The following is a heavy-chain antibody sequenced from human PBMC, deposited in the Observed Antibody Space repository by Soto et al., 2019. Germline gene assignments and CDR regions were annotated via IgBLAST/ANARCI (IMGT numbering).Heavy chain of an antibody. Sequence: TLSLACTASGDSSRDHSDYWTRIRQRPSKGLEWFGSSSFYATTYLNPSLKSRATISVATSKNKLSLRVSSVTATDTAIYYCTRRYNWNYNYCDPWGPGALVTVFS. D-gene: IGHD1-20*01. V-gene: IGHV4-39*01. CDR2: SSFYATT. CDR1: GDSSRDHSDY. CDR3: TRRYNWNYNYCDP. J-gene: IGHJ5*02.